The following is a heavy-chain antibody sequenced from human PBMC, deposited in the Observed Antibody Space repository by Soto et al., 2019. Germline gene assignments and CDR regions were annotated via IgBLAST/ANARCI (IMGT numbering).Heavy chain of an antibody. J-gene: IGHJ5*02. CDR3: ARAGLVAGPYNKHWFDP. V-gene: IGHV1-18*01. CDR2: ISAYNGNT. CDR1: GYTFTSYG. Sequence: QVQLVQSGAEVKKPGASVKVSCKASGYTFTSYGISWVRQAPGQGLEWMGWISAYNGNTNYAQKLQGRVTMTTDTSTSTAYMELRSPRSDDTAVYYCARAGLVAGPYNKHWFDPWGQGTLVTVSS. D-gene: IGHD6-19*01.